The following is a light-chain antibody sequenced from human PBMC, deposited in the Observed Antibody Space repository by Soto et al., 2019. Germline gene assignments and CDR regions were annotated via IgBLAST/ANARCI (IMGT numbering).Light chain of an antibody. V-gene: IGLV2-14*01. CDR2: DVS. Sequence: SVLTQPASVSGSPGQSITISCTGTSSDVGGYNYVSWYQQHPGKAPKLMIYDVSNRPSGVSNRFSGSKSGNTASLTISGLQAEDEADYYCSSYTSGGTLYVFGTGTKLTVL. CDR1: SSDVGGYNY. CDR3: SSYTSGGTLYV. J-gene: IGLJ1*01.